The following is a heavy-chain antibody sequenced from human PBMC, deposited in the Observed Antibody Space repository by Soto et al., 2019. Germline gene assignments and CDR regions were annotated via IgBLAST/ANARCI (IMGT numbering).Heavy chain of an antibody. V-gene: IGHV3-21*01. CDR3: ARDKTQYYYDSSGAPFDP. D-gene: IGHD3-22*01. CDR1: GFTFSSYS. CDR2: ISSSSYI. Sequence: GGSLRLSCAASGFTFSSYSMNWVRQAPGKGLEWVSSISSSSYIYYADSVKGRFTISRDNAKNSLYLQMNSLRAEDTAVYYCARDKTQYYYDSSGAPFDPWGQGTLVTVSS. J-gene: IGHJ5*02.